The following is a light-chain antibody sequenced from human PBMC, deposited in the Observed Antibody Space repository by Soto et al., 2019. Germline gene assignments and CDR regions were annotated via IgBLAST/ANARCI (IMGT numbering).Light chain of an antibody. V-gene: IGLV1-51*01. Sequence: QSVLTQPPSVSAAPGQKVTISCSGSSSNIGNNYVSWYQQLPGTAPKLLIYDNNKRPSGIPDRFSGSKSGTSATLGITGLQTGDEADYYCGPWDSSLRGWVFGGGTKLTVL. CDR3: GPWDSSLRGWV. CDR1: SSNIGNNY. J-gene: IGLJ3*02. CDR2: DNN.